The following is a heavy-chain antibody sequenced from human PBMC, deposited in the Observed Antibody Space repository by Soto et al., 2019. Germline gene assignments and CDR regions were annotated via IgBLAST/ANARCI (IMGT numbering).Heavy chain of an antibody. V-gene: IGHV3-23*01. CDR3: ARDLGTARAPFDY. CDR1: GFTFSSYA. CDR2: ISDSGGST. Sequence: GSLRLSCAASGFTFSSYAMSWVRQAPGKGLEWVSAISDSGGSTYNADFVKGRFTISRDNSKNTLYLQVNSLRAEDTAVYYCARDLGTARAPFDYWGQGTLVTVSS. J-gene: IGHJ4*02.